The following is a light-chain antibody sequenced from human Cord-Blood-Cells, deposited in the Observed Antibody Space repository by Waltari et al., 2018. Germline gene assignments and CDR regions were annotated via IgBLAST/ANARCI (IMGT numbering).Light chain of an antibody. V-gene: IGLV2-14*01. CDR1: SSDAGGYNY. Sequence: QSALTQPASVSGSPGQSITISCTGTSSDAGGYNYISWYQQHPGKTPKLIIYAVSNLPSGVSNRFSGSKSGNTASLTISGLQAEDEADYYCSSYTSSSTLEVFGGGTKLTVL. CDR3: SSYTSSSTLEV. CDR2: AVS. J-gene: IGLJ2*01.